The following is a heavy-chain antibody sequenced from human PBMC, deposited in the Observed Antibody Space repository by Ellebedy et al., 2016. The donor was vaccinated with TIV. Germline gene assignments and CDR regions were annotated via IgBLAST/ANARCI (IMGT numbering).Heavy chain of an antibody. D-gene: IGHD2-2*02. V-gene: IGHV1-58*01. Sequence: SVKVSCXASGFTFTSSAVQWVRQARGQRLEWIGWIVVGSGNTNYAQKFQERVTITRDMSTSTAYMELSSLRSEDTAVYYCAAVPAAIGSDDAFDIWGQGTMVTVSS. CDR2: IVVGSGNT. J-gene: IGHJ3*02. CDR3: AAVPAAIGSDDAFDI. CDR1: GFTFTSSA.